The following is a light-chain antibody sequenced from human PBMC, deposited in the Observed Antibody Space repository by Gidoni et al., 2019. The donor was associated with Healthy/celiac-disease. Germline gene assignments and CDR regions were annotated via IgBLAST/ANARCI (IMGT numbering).Light chain of an antibody. CDR2: HAA. CDR3: QQRSNWTRDT. CDR1: QRVSSY. V-gene: IGKV3-11*01. J-gene: IGKJ2*01. Sequence: EIVLTLSPATLSLSPGERATLSCRASQRVSSYLAWYQQKPGQAPRLLIYHAANRATGIPARFSGSGSGTDVTLTISSLEPEDFAVYYCQQRSNWTRDTFGQGTKLEIK.